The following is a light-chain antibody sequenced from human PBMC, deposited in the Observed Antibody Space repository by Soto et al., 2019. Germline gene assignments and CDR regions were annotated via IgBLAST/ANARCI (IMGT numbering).Light chain of an antibody. CDR1: QIISSW. CDR2: DAS. Sequence: DIQMTQSPSTLSASVGDRVTITCRASQIISSWLAWYQQKPVKAPKLLIYDASSLESGVPSRFSGSGSGTEFTLTISSLQPDDFATYYCQQYNSYQYTFGQGTKLEIK. V-gene: IGKV1-5*01. J-gene: IGKJ2*01. CDR3: QQYNSYQYT.